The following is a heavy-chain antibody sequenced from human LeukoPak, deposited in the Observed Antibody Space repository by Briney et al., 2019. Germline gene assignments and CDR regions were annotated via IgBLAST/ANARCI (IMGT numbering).Heavy chain of an antibody. CDR2: IKQDGRDK. V-gene: IGHV3-7*01. CDR1: GFTFSFHW. CDR3: ARHSNKYDYDSSGHYRGFDY. Sequence: GGSVRLSCAASGFTFSFHWMSWVRQAPGKGLEGVANIKQDGRDKYYVDPVKGRFTISRDNSKNSLYLQMNSLRAEDTAVYFCARHSNKYDYDSSGHYRGFDYWGQGTLVSVSS. J-gene: IGHJ4*02. D-gene: IGHD3-22*01.